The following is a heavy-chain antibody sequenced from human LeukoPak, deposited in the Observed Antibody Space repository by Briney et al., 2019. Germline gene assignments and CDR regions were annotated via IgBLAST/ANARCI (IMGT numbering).Heavy chain of an antibody. Sequence: PGGSLRLSCAASEFTFVSYAMSWVRQAPGKGLEWVSAISGGGETIYYADSVKGRFAISRDNSKNTLYPQMNGLRAEDTAIYYCAKDLNGDGGSLYYWGQGTLVTVSS. D-gene: IGHD1-26*01. CDR3: AKDLNGDGGSLYY. V-gene: IGHV3-23*01. CDR1: EFTFVSYA. CDR2: ISGGGETI. J-gene: IGHJ4*02.